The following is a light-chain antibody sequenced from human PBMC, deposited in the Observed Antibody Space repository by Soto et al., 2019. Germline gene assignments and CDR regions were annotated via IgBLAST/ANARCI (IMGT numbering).Light chain of an antibody. CDR1: SSNIGSNT. V-gene: IGLV1-44*01. Sequence: QSVLTQPPSASGTPGPRVTIACSVSSSNIGSNTVNWYQQLPGTAPKLLISSNNQRTSGVPDRFSGAKSGTSASLGISGLPAEDEADDCCAASDGSLNAYVFGTGTKLTVL. J-gene: IGLJ1*01. CDR2: SNN. CDR3: AASDGSLNAYV.